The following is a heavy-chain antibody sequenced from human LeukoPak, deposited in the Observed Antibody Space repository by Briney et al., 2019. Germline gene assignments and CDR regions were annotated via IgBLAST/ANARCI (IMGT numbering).Heavy chain of an antibody. CDR2: INHSGST. CDR3: ARGYLYYYDSSGYFTFDY. J-gene: IGHJ4*02. CDR1: GGSFSGYY. V-gene: IGHV4-34*01. D-gene: IGHD3-22*01. Sequence: SETLSLTCAVYGGSFSGYYWSWIRQPPGKGLEWIGEINHSGSTNYNPSLKSRVTISVDTSKNQFSLKLSSVTAADTAVYYCARGYLYYYDSSGYFTFDYWGQGTLVTVSS.